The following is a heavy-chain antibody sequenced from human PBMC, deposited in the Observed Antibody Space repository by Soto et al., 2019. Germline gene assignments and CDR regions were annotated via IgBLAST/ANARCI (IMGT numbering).Heavy chain of an antibody. Sequence: SLRLSCAASGFTFSSYWMHWVRQAPGKGLVWASRINSDGSSTSHADSVKGRFTISRDNAKNTLYLQMNSLRAEDTAVFYCARYQIAAAGSPFDFWGQGTLVTVSS. CDR1: GFTFSSYW. CDR2: INSDGSST. V-gene: IGHV3-74*01. D-gene: IGHD6-13*01. CDR3: ARYQIAAAGSPFDF. J-gene: IGHJ4*02.